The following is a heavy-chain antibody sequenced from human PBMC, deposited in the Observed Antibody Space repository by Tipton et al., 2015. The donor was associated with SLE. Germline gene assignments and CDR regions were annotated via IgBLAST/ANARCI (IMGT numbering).Heavy chain of an antibody. J-gene: IGHJ1*01. CDR2: IYYSGST. CDR3: ATAYCSGGNCFWEYFEN. D-gene: IGHD2-15*01. Sequence: TLSLTCTVSGVSLSSAAYYWSWIRQHPGKGLEGIGYIYYSGSTYYNPSLKSRVTITVDTSKSQFSLKLHSVTAADTAVYYCATAYCSGGNCFWEYFENWGQGTLVTVSS. V-gene: IGHV4-31*03. CDR1: GVSLSSAAYY.